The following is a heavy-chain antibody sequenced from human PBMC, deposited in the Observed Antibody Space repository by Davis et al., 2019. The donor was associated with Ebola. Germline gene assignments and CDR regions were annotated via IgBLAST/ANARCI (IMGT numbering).Heavy chain of an antibody. CDR1: GYTFTGYY. V-gene: IGHV1-2*02. CDR3: ARDLLSNKGPRVRYGYGMDV. D-gene: IGHD1-1*01. CDR2: INPNSGGT. J-gene: IGHJ6*02. Sequence: AASVKVSCKASGYTFTGYYMHWVRQAPGQGPEWMGWINPNSGGTNYAQKFQGRVTMTRETSISTAYMELSRLRSDDTAVYYCARDLLSNKGPRVRYGYGMDVWGQGTTVTVSS.